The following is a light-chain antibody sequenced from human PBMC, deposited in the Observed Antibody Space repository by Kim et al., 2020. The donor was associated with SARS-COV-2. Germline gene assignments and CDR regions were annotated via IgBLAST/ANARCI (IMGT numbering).Light chain of an antibody. J-gene: IGLJ3*02. CDR2: STT. V-gene: IGLV7-43*01. Sequence: QAVVTQEPSLTVSPGGTVTLTCASDSGAVTSGYYPNWFQQIPGQAPRALIYSTTYKHSWTPARFSGSLLGGKAALTLSGVQPEDEAEYYCLLYYAGARVFGGGTKLTVL. CDR3: LLYYAGARV. CDR1: SGAVTSGYY.